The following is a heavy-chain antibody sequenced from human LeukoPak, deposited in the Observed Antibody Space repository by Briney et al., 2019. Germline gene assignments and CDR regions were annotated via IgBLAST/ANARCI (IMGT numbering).Heavy chain of an antibody. CDR3: ARGHHYYDSSAYYY. J-gene: IGHJ4*02. CDR2: INGDGSNT. D-gene: IGHD3-22*01. Sequence: GGSLRLSCAGSGFTFSSYWMHWVRQAPGKGLVWVSRINGDGSNTGYADSVKGRFTISRDNAKSTLYLQMNSLRAEDTAVYYCARGHHYYDSSAYYYWGQGTLVTVSS. CDR1: GFTFSSYW. V-gene: IGHV3-74*01.